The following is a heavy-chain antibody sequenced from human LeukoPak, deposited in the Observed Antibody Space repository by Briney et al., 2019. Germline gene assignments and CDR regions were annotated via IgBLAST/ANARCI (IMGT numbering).Heavy chain of an antibody. V-gene: IGHV4-59*01. CDR2: IYYSGST. CDR3: ARAVAGTNFDY. D-gene: IGHD6-19*01. Sequence: SETLSLTCTVSGGSISSYYWSWIRQPPGKGLEWIGYIYYSGSTNYNPSLKSRVTISVDTSKNQFSLKLSSVTAADTAVYYCARAVAGTNFDYWGQGTLVTVSS. J-gene: IGHJ4*02. CDR1: GGSISSYY.